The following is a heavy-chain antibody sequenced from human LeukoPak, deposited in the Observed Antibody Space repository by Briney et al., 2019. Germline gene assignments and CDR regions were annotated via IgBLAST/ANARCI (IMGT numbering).Heavy chain of an antibody. CDR2: ISAYNGNT. CDR3: ARASIAAAGRGSVDFDY. Sequence: GASVKVSCKASGYTFTSYGISWVQQAPGQGLEWMGWISAYNGNTNYAQKLQGRVTMTTDTSTSTAYMELRSLRSDDTAVYYCARASIAAAGRGSVDFDYWGQGTLVTVSS. J-gene: IGHJ4*02. V-gene: IGHV1-18*01. D-gene: IGHD6-13*01. CDR1: GYTFTSYG.